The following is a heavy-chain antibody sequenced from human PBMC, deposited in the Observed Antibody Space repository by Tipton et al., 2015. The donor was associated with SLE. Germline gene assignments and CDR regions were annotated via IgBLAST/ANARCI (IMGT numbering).Heavy chain of an antibody. CDR1: GFTFSHYV. J-gene: IGHJ5*02. D-gene: IGHD6-19*01. CDR2: IYSGGST. Sequence: GSLRLSCAASGFTFSHYVMHWVRQAPGKGLEWVSVIYSGGSTYYADSVKGRFTISRDNSKNTLYLQMNSLRAEDTAVYYCARGGSSGWLGWFDPWGQGTLVTVSS. CDR3: ARGGSSGWLGWFDP. V-gene: IGHV3-66*02.